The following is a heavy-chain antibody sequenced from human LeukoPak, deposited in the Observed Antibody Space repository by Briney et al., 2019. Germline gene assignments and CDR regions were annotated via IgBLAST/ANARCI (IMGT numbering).Heavy chain of an antibody. V-gene: IGHV3-21*01. J-gene: IGHJ4*02. CDR3: ARGPKYISATGPYYFDY. Sequence: GGSLRLSCAASGFTFNSYSMNWVRQAPGKGLEWVSSISGSNSYIYYADSMKGRFTISRDNAKNSLYLQMYSLRAEDTAVYYCARGPKYISATGPYYFDYWGQGTPVTVSS. D-gene: IGHD6-13*01. CDR1: GFTFNSYS. CDR2: ISGSNSYI.